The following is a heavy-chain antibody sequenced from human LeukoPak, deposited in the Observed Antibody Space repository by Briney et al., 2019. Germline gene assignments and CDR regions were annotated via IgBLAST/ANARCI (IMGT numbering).Heavy chain of an antibody. Sequence: NPGGSLRLSCAASGFTFSSYSMNWVRQAPGKGLEWVSSISSSSSYIYYADSVKGRFTISRDNAKNSLYLQMNSLRAEDTAVYYCARDPPIVVGPADYWGQGTLVTVSS. CDR2: ISSSSSYI. CDR3: ARDPPIVVGPADY. J-gene: IGHJ4*02. D-gene: IGHD2-15*01. CDR1: GFTFSSYS. V-gene: IGHV3-21*01.